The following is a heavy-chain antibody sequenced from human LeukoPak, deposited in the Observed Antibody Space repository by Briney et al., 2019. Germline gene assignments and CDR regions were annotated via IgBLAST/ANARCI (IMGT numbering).Heavy chain of an antibody. D-gene: IGHD1-26*01. Sequence: PGGSLRLSCAASGFTFSNAWMTWVRQAPGKGLEWVGRIKSKTDGGTTDYAAPVKGRFTISRDDSKNTLYLQMNSLKTEDTAVSYCATEMRWESTHDYWGQGTLVTVSS. CDR1: GFTFSNAW. CDR2: IKSKTDGGTT. J-gene: IGHJ4*02. CDR3: ATEMRWESTHDY. V-gene: IGHV3-15*01.